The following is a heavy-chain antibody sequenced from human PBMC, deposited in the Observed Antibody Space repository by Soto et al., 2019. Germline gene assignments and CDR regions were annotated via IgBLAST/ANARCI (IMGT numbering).Heavy chain of an antibody. D-gene: IGHD6-19*01. V-gene: IGHV3-30-3*01. CDR3: ARAGGSGWNFAY. CDR1: GFTFSSYA. Sequence: PGGSLRLSCAASGFTFSSYAMHWVRQAPGKGLEWVAVISYDGSNKYYADSVKGRFTISRDNSKNTLYLQMNSLRAEDTAVYYCARAGGSGWNFAYWGQGTLVTVSS. CDR2: ISYDGSNK. J-gene: IGHJ4*02.